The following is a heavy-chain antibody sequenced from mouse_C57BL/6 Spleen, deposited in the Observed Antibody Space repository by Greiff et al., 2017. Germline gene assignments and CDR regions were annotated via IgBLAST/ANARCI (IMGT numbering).Heavy chain of an antibody. J-gene: IGHJ3*01. V-gene: IGHV6-6*01. Sequence: EVMLVESGGGLVQPGGSMKLSCAASGFTFSDAWMDWVRQSPEKGLEWVAEIRNKANNHATSYDESVKGRFTSTRDEYKRSVYLQMNSIIAEDTGIYYCPTDGYYGFAYWGQGTMVTVSA. CDR2: IRNKANNHAT. D-gene: IGHD2-3*01. CDR3: PTDGYYGFAY. CDR1: GFTFSDAW.